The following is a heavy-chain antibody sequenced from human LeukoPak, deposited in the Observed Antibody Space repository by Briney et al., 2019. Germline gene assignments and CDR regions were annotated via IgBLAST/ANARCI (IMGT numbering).Heavy chain of an antibody. CDR2: IWYDGSNK. CDR1: GFTFSSYG. CDR3: ARDVGKYYFDY. V-gene: IGHV3-33*01. Sequence: GGSLRLSCAASGFTFSSYGMHWVRQAPGKGLEWVAVIWYDGSNKYYADSVKGRFTISRDNSKNTLYLQMNSLRAEDTAVYYCARDVGKYYFDYWGQETLVTVSS. J-gene: IGHJ4*02. D-gene: IGHD1-26*01.